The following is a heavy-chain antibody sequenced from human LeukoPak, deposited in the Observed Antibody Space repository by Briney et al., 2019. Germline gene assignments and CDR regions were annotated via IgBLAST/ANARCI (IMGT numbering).Heavy chain of an antibody. CDR1: GGSFSGHY. J-gene: IGHJ4*02. CDR3: ARGPGWYYFDY. D-gene: IGHD6-19*01. V-gene: IGHV4-34*01. Sequence: SETLSLTCAIYGGSFSGHYWSWIRQSPGKGLEWIAEIHYSGATSYNPSLKSRVTISVDTSKNQFSLKLSSVTAADTAVYYCARGPGWYYFDYWGQGTLVTVSS. CDR2: IHYSGAT.